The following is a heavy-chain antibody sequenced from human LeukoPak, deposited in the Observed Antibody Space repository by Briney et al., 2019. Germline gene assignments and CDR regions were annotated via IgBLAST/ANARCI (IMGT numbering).Heavy chain of an antibody. CDR1: GGSISSYY. V-gene: IGHV4-59*08. CDR2: IQNSAVYRATI. D-gene: IGHD6-6*01. Sequence: SETLSLTCAVSGGSISSYYWTWIRQPPGKGLEWVGYIQNSAVYRATIKSSPSLRSRVSLSIHTSNNQVSLTVNSVTAADTAVYYCARLSSTLYYSMDVWGPGTAVTVSS. J-gene: IGHJ6*02. CDR3: ARLSSTLYYSMDV.